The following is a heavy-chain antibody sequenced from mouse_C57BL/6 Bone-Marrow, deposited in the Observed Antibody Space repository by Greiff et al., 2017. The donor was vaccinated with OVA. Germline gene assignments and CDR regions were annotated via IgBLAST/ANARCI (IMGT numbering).Heavy chain of an antibody. CDR1: GFTFSSYG. J-gene: IGHJ2*01. CDR2: ISSGGSYT. CDR3: ARHEDWDYFDY. V-gene: IGHV5-6*01. D-gene: IGHD4-1*01. Sequence: EVKLVESGGDLVKPGGSLKLSCAASGFTFSSYGMSWVRQTPDQRLEWVATISSGGSYTYYPDSVKGRFTISRDNAKNTLYLQMSSLKSEDTAMYYCARHEDWDYFDYWGQGTTLTVSS.